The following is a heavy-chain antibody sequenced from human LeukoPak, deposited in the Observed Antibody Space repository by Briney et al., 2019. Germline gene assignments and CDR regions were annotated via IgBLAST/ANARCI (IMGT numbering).Heavy chain of an antibody. V-gene: IGHV1-2*02. D-gene: IGHD2-8*01. CDR1: GYTFTGYY. J-gene: IGHJ4*02. Sequence: ASVKVSCKASGYTFTGYYMHWVRQAPGQGLEWMGWINPNSGGTNYAQKFQGRVTMTRDTSISTAYMELSRLRSDDTAVYYCARELITTPTRNFDYWGQGTLVTVSA. CDR2: INPNSGGT. CDR3: ARELITTPTRNFDY.